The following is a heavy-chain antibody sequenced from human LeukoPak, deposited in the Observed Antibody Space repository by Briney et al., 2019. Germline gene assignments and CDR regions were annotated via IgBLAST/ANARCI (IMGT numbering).Heavy chain of an antibody. Sequence: GGSLRLSCAASGFTFSNYALNWVRQAPGKGLEYVSAISSNGDNTYYADSVKGRFTISRDNSKNTLYLQMSSLRADDTAVYYCVRGTGYWGQGTLVTVSS. V-gene: IGHV3-64D*06. J-gene: IGHJ4*02. CDR3: VRGTGY. CDR1: GFTFSNYA. CDR2: ISSNGDNT.